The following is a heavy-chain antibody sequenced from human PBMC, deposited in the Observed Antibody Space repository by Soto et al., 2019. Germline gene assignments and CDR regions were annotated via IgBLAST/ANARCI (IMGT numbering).Heavy chain of an antibody. Sequence: QVQLQESGPGLVKPSQTLSLTCTVSGGSISSGGYYWSWIRQHPGKGLEWIGYIYYSGSTYYNPSLKSRVTISVDTSKNQFALKLSSVTAADTAVYYCARDRGPRTTPGMDVWGQGTTVTVSS. D-gene: IGHD4-17*01. CDR1: GGSISSGGYY. CDR3: ARDRGPRTTPGMDV. CDR2: IYYSGST. J-gene: IGHJ6*02. V-gene: IGHV4-31*03.